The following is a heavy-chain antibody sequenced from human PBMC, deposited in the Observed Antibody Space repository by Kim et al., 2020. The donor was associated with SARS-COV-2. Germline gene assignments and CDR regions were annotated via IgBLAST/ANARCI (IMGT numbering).Heavy chain of an antibody. CDR3: AKQELPRYYYDSSGYFDY. CDR1: GFTFDDYT. CDR2: ISWDGGST. Sequence: GGSLRLSCAASGFTFDDYTMHWVRQAPGKGLEWVSLISWDGGSTYYADSVKGRFTISRDNSKNSLYLQMNSLRTEDTALYYCAKQELPRYYYDSSGYFDYWGQGTLVTVSS. D-gene: IGHD3-22*01. J-gene: IGHJ4*02. V-gene: IGHV3-43*01.